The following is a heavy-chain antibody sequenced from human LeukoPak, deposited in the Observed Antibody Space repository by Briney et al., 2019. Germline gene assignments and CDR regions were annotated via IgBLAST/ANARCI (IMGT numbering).Heavy chain of an antibody. Sequence: GGSLRLSCAASGFTVSSNYMSWVRQVPGKGLEWVANIKQDGSEELYADSVRGRYTISRDNAKNSLYLQMNSLRAEDTAVYHCARGYSYGLAPFDYWGQGTLVSVSS. CDR1: GFTVSSNY. D-gene: IGHD5-18*01. CDR2: IKQDGSEE. CDR3: ARGYSYGLAPFDY. J-gene: IGHJ4*02. V-gene: IGHV3-7*01.